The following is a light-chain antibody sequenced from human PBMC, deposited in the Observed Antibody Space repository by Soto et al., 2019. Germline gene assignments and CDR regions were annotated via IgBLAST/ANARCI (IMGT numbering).Light chain of an antibody. Sequence: QSVLTQPPSVSGAPGQRVTISCTGSSSNIGAGYDVHWYQQLPGTAPKLLSDGNSTRPSGVPDRFSGSKSGTSASLAITGLQDEDEADYYCQSYDSSLSGVVFGGGTKLTVL. V-gene: IGLV1-40*01. CDR3: QSYDSSLSGVV. J-gene: IGLJ2*01. CDR1: SSNIGAGYD. CDR2: GNS.